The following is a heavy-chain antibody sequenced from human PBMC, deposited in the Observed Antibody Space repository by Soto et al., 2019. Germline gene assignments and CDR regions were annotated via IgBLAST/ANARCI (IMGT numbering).Heavy chain of an antibody. CDR2: ISYDGSNK. D-gene: IGHD3-22*01. V-gene: IGHV3-30*03. CDR1: GFTFNSYG. CDR3: ARTYYYDSSGYSDAFDI. J-gene: IGHJ3*02. Sequence: QVHLVESGGGVVQPGKSLRLSCAASGFTFNSYGMHWVRQAPGKGLEWVAVISYDGSNKYYADSVKGRFTISRDNSRNTLYLQMNSLRAEDTAVYYCARTYYYDSSGYSDAFDIWGQGTMVTVSS.